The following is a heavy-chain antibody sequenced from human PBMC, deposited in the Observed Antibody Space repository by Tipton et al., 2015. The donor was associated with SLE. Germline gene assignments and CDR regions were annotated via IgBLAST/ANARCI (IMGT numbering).Heavy chain of an antibody. CDR2: IKQDGSEK. CDR3: ARAFPPNY. V-gene: IGHV3-7*01. Sequence: GSLRLSCAASGFTFSNYWMSWVRQVPGKGLEWVANIKQDGSEKYYLDSVKGRFTISRDNAKNSLYLQMISLRVEDTALYYCARAFPPNYWGQGTLVTVSS. CDR1: GFTFSNYW. J-gene: IGHJ4*02.